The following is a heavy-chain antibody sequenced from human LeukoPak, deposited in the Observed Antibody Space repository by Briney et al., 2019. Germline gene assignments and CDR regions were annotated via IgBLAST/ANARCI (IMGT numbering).Heavy chain of an antibody. CDR1: GGSISSTNW. J-gene: IGHJ4*02. D-gene: IGHD3-22*01. Sequence: SGTLSLTCAVSGGSISSTNWWSWVRQPPGKGLEWIGEIYHSGSAHYNPSLKNRVTISVDTSKNEFSLKLSSVTATDTAVYYCARVPHSVEGSMKAVFIHYFDYWGQGSLVTVSS. CDR2: IYHSGSA. V-gene: IGHV4-4*02. CDR3: ARVPHSVEGSMKAVFIHYFDY.